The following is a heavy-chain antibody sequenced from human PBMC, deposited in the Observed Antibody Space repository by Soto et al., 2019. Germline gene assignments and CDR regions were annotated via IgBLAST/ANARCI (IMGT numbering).Heavy chain of an antibody. CDR1: GGSISSYY. J-gene: IGHJ4*02. Sequence: SETLSLTCTVSGGSISSYYWSWIRQPPEKELEWIGYIYYSGSTNYNPSLKSRVTISVDTSKNQFSLKLRSVTAADTAVYYCAREVSNSLYYWSQGTLVTV. CDR2: IYYSGST. V-gene: IGHV4-59*01. CDR3: AREVSNSLYY. D-gene: IGHD4-4*01.